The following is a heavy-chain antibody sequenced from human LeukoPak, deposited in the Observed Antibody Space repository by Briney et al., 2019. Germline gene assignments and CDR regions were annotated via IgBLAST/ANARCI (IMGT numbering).Heavy chain of an antibody. CDR2: ISGSGGST. CDR1: GFTVSSNH. V-gene: IGHV3-23*01. J-gene: IGHJ4*02. CDR3: AKGFLPYSYGETFDY. D-gene: IGHD5-18*01. Sequence: PGGSLRLSCAASGFTVSSNHMSWVRQAPGKGLEWVSAISGSGGSTYYADSVKGRFTISRDNSENTLYLQMNSLRAEDTAVYYCAKGFLPYSYGETFDYWGQGTLVTVSS.